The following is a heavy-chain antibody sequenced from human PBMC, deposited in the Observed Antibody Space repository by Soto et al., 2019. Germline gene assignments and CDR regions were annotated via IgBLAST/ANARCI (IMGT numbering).Heavy chain of an antibody. CDR3: ARYLLEWLLYPSEVNYYYGMDV. CDR1: GFTFSSYA. V-gene: IGHV3-30-3*01. CDR2: ISYDGSNK. D-gene: IGHD3-3*01. J-gene: IGHJ6*02. Sequence: QVQLVESGGGVVQPGRSLRLSCAASGFTFSSYAMHWVRQAPGKGLEWVAVISYDGSNKYYADSVKGRFTISRDNSKNTLYLQMNSLRAEDTAVYYCARYLLEWLLYPSEVNYYYGMDVWGQGTTVTVSS.